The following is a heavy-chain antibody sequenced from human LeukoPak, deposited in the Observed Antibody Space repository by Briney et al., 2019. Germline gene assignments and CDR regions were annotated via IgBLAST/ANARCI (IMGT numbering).Heavy chain of an antibody. Sequence: ASVKVSCKASGYTFTSYYMHWVRQAPGQGLEWMGIINPSGGSTSYAQKFQGRVTMTRDTSTSTVYMELSSLRSEDTAVYYCARSRREKYDFWSGYSEAPYGMDVWGQGTTVTVSS. CDR2: INPSGGST. V-gene: IGHV1-46*01. J-gene: IGHJ6*02. CDR1: GYTFTSYY. CDR3: ARSRREKYDFWSGYSEAPYGMDV. D-gene: IGHD3-3*01.